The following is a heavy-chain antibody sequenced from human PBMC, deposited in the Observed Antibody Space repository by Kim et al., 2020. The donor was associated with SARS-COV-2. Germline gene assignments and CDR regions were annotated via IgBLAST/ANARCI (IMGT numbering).Heavy chain of an antibody. CDR2: IRHDGREQ. CDR1: GFTFYDYW. CDR3: ARDTQPKARTWGAFDI. J-gene: IGHJ3*02. V-gene: IGHV3-7*01. D-gene: IGHD3-16*01. Sequence: GGSLRLSCVASGFTFYDYWMTWVRQAPGKGLEWVANIRHDGREQQYADSVDGRFIVSRDNAKKTMYLQMNRLTVDDTAVYYCARDTQPKARTWGAFDIWGRGTVVTVSP.